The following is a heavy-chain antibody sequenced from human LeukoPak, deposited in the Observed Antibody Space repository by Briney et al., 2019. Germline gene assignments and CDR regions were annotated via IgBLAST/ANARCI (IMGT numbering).Heavy chain of an antibody. Sequence: SQTLSLTCAVSGGPISRGDNSWSWLRQPPGKGLEWIGDIYHSGTTYYNPSLKSRVTISLDRSKNQFSLKLTSVTAADTAVYYCARSPSDSSGYYLDYWGQGTLVTVSS. D-gene: IGHD3-22*01. CDR1: GGPISRGDNS. V-gene: IGHV4-30-2*01. CDR3: ARSPSDSSGYYLDY. CDR2: IYHSGTT. J-gene: IGHJ4*02.